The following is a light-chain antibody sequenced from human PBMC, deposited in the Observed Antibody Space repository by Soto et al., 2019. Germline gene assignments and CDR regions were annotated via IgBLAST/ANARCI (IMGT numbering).Light chain of an antibody. CDR3: QQYNNWTIT. J-gene: IGKJ5*01. CDR1: QSVTSN. Sequence: EIVLTQAPCTLSWSPGERPTLSCTASQSVTSNYLAWYQQKPGQAPRLLIYGASTRDTGIPATFRGSGAGTEFTLTISSLKYEDFAVYYCQQYNNWTITFGQGTRLEIK. CDR2: GAS. V-gene: IGKV3-15*01.